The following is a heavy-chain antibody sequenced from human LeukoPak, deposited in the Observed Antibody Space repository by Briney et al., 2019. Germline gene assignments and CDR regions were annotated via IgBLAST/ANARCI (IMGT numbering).Heavy chain of an antibody. CDR1: GYTFTSYG. J-gene: IGHJ4*02. D-gene: IGHD6-19*01. CDR3: ARASSGFSDFDY. CDR2: TSAYNGNT. V-gene: IGHV1-18*01. Sequence: ASVKVSCKASGYTFTSYGNSWVRQAPGQGLEWMGWTSAYNGNTNYAQKLQGRVTMTTDTSTSTAYMELRSLRSDDTAVYYCARASSGFSDFDYWGQGTLVTVSS.